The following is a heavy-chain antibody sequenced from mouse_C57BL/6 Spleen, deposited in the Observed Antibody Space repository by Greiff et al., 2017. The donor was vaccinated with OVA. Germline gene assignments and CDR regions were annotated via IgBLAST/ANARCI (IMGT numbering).Heavy chain of an antibody. CDR1: GYTFTSYW. CDR3: ARITTVFDY. Sequence: VQLQQPGAELVMPGASVKLSCKASGYTFTSYWMHWVKQRPGQGLEWIGEIDPSDSYTNYNQKFKGKSTLTVDKSSSTAYMQLSSLTSEDSAVYYCARITTVFDYWGQGTTLTVSS. D-gene: IGHD1-1*01. J-gene: IGHJ2*01. CDR2: IDPSDSYT. V-gene: IGHV1-69*01.